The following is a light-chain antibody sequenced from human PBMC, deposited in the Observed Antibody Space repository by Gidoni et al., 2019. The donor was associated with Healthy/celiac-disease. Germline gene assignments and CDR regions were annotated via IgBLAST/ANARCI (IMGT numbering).Light chain of an antibody. J-gene: IGKJ1*01. CDR3: QQYNSYSRT. CDR1: QSISSW. CDR2: KES. V-gene: IGKV1-5*03. Sequence: DIQMTQSPSTLSASVGDRVTITCRASQSISSWLAWYQQKPGKAPKLLIYKESSLESGVPSRLSGSGSGKEFTLTISSMQPDDFATYYCQQYNSYSRTFGQGTKVEIK.